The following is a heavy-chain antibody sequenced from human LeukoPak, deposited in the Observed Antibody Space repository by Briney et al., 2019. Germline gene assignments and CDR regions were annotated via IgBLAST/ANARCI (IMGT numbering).Heavy chain of an antibody. D-gene: IGHD3-9*01. CDR1: GGSFTNYY. CDR2: INHSGST. V-gene: IGHV4-34*01. J-gene: IGHJ4*02. Sequence: PSETLSLTCAVYGGSFTNYYWSWIRQPPGKGLEWIGEINHSGSTNYNPSLKSRVTISLDTSKNQFSLTLSSVTAADTAVYYCARRPSGGLRYFDWDYWGQGTLVTVSS. CDR3: ARRPSGGLRYFDWDY.